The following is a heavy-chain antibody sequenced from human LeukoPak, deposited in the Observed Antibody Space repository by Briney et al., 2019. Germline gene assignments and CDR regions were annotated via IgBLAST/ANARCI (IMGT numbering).Heavy chain of an antibody. V-gene: IGHV3-7*01. D-gene: IGHD3-22*01. Sequence: GGSLRLSCAASGFTFSSYEMNWVRQAPGKGLEWVANIREGGSEKYYVGSVKGRFTISRDNAKNSAFLQMNSLRAEDTAVYYCARVDSAEKRDFDYWGQGTLVTVSS. CDR3: ARVDSAEKRDFDY. CDR2: IREGGSEK. J-gene: IGHJ4*02. CDR1: GFTFSSYE.